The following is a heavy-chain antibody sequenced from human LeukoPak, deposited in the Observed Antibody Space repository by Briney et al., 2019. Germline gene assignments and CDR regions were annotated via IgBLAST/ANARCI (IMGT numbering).Heavy chain of an antibody. D-gene: IGHD1-7*01. CDR2: IYHSGST. V-gene: IGHV4-38-2*01. Sequence: SETLSLTCAVSGYSISSGYYWGWIRQPPGKGLEWLGSIYHSGSTYYNPSLKSRVTISVDTSKNQFSLKLSSVTAADTAVYYCARGRTGTTGCYYYYMDVWGKGTTVTVSS. CDR3: ARGRTGTTGCYYYYMDV. CDR1: GYSISSGYY. J-gene: IGHJ6*03.